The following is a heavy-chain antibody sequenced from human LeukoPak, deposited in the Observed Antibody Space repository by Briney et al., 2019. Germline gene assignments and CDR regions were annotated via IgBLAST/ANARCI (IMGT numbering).Heavy chain of an antibody. V-gene: IGHV4-4*02. CDR1: GGSISSSNW. CDR3: ARDPLRLGELSLGMDV. D-gene: IGHD3-16*02. Sequence: PSGTLSLTCAVSGGSISSSNWWSWVRQPPGKGLEWIGEIYHSGSTNYNPSLKSRVTISVDKSKNQFSLKLSSVTAADTAVYYCARDPLRLGELSLGMDVWGQGTTVTVSS. J-gene: IGHJ6*02. CDR2: IYHSGST.